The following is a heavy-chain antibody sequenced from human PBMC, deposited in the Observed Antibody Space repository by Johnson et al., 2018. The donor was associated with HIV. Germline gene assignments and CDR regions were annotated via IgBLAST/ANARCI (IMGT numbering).Heavy chain of an antibody. CDR3: ARTTYSSPGAFDI. CDR2: ISYDGSNK. V-gene: IGHV3-30-3*01. J-gene: IGHJ3*02. Sequence: QVQLVESGGGVVQPGGSLRLSCAASGFTFSSYALYWVRQAPGKGLEWVAFISYDGSNKYYVDSVKGRFTISRDNSKNTLYLQMNSLRAEDTAVYYCARTTYSSPGAFDIWGQGTMVTVSS. D-gene: IGHD6-19*01. CDR1: GFTFSSYA.